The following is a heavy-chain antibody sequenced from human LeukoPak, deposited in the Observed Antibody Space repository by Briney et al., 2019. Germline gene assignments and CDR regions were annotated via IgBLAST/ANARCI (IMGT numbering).Heavy chain of an antibody. J-gene: IGHJ5*02. CDR1: NYPITFSYY. CDR2: IYHSGGST. CDR3: ARDHTTLTGHIQYFDP. V-gene: IGHV4-38-2*02. Sequence: SETLSLTCTASNYPITFSYYWGWIRQSPGKGLEWIGSIYHSGGSTFYNPSLESRLTMSVDTSKNQISLQMRSVTAEDTAVYYCARDHTTLTGHIQYFDPWGRGTLVTVSS. D-gene: IGHD1-20*01.